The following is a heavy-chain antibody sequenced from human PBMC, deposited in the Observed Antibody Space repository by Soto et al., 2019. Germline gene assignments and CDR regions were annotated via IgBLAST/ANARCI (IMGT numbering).Heavy chain of an antibody. CDR2: INSDGSST. Sequence: GGSLRLSCAASGFTFSSYWMHWVRQAPGKGLVWVSRINSDGSSTSYADSVKGRFTISRDNAKNTLYLQMNSLRAEDTAVYYCARGKGIWPIYYFDYWGQGTLVTVSS. CDR3: ARGKGIWPIYYFDY. J-gene: IGHJ4*02. D-gene: IGHD1-20*01. V-gene: IGHV3-74*01. CDR1: GFTFSSYW.